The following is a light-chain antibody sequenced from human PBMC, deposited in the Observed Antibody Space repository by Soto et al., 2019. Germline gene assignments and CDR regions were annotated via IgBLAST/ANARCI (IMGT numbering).Light chain of an antibody. CDR3: QKYDNAPLT. CDR2: AAY. Sequence: DIQMTQAPSSLSASVGDRVTITCRARQDISTYLAWYQQIPGKVPKLLISAAYTLQSGVPPRFSGSGSGTDFTRTISSLQPEDVATYYCQKYDNAPLTFGGGTKVEIK. V-gene: IGKV1-27*01. CDR1: QDISTY. J-gene: IGKJ4*01.